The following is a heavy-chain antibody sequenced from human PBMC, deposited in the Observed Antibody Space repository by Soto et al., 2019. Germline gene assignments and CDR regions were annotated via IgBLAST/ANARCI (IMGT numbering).Heavy chain of an antibody. CDR3: TRIAAEVTVAEWDHYGMDV. V-gene: IGHV3-33*01. Sequence: PEGSLRLSCEASGFTFSIYGVHWVRQAPGKGLEWVAVIWYDGRNKYYADSVKGRFTISRDNSKNTLYLQMNSLRAEDTAVYYCTRIAAEVTVAEWDHYGMDVWGQVPTVTVS. CDR1: GFTFSIYG. D-gene: IGHD6-13*01. CDR2: IWYDGRNK. J-gene: IGHJ6*02.